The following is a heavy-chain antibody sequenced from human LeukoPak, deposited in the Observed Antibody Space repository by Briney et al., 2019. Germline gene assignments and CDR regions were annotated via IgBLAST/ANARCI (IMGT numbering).Heavy chain of an antibody. CDR2: IYPGDSDT. V-gene: IGHV5-51*01. CDR3: ARLIRVSSGWSNPSAPGIYYGMDV. D-gene: IGHD6-19*01. Sequence: GESLKISCKGSGYSFTSYWIGWVRQMPGKGLEWMGIIYPGDSDTRYSPSFQGQVTISADKSISTAYLQWSSLKASDTAMYYCARLIRVSSGWSNPSAPGIYYGMDVWGQGTTVTVSS. CDR1: GYSFTSYW. J-gene: IGHJ6*02.